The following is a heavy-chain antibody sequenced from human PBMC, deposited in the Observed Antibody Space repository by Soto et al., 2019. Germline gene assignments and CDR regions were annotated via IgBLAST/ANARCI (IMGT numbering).Heavy chain of an antibody. CDR1: GYTFTSYG. CDR3: AGDRGQLAGGYNWFDP. Sequence: QVQLVQSGAEVKKPGASVKVSCKASGYTFTSYGISWVRQAPGQGLEWMGWISAYNGNTNYAQKLQGRVTMTTDTSTSTADMELRSLRSEDTAVYYCAGDRGQLAGGYNWFDPWGQGTLVTVSS. CDR2: ISAYNGNT. J-gene: IGHJ5*02. D-gene: IGHD6-6*01. V-gene: IGHV1-18*01.